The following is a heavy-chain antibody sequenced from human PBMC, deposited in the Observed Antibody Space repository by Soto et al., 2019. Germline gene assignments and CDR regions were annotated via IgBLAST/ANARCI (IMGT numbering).Heavy chain of an antibody. CDR2: INRDGNEK. CDR3: ARAPGGSGSYYYFDG. V-gene: IGHV3-7*03. CDR1: GFTFSSYW. J-gene: IGHJ4*02. Sequence: PGGSLRLSCAASGFTFSSYWMSWVRQAPGKGLQWVANINRDGNEKYYVDSLKGRFTISRDNAENSLYLQMNTLRAEDTAVYYCARAPGGSGSYYYFDGWGQGTLVTVSS. D-gene: IGHD3-22*01.